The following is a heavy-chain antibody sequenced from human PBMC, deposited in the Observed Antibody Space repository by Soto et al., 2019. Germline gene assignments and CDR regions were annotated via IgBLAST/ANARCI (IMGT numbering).Heavy chain of an antibody. D-gene: IGHD2-15*01. Sequence: SETLSLTCTVSGDSISSSNYYWGWIRQPPGRGLEWIGSIYFSGSTSYNPSLKSRVTVSVDRSKNQFSLMLSSVTAADTAVYYCARHVILVVVAATFDSWGQGTLVTVSS. V-gene: IGHV4-39*01. CDR2: IYFSGST. J-gene: IGHJ4*02. CDR3: ARHVILVVVAATFDS. CDR1: GDSISSSNYY.